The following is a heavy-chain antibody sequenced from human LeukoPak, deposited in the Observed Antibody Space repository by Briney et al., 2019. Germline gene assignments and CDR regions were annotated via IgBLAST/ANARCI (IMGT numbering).Heavy chain of an antibody. CDR3: ARDTDGYNDY. V-gene: IGHV1-18*01. J-gene: IGHJ4*02. D-gene: IGHD5-24*01. CDR1: GYTFTSYG. Sequence: ASVKVSCKAFGYTFTSYGVSWVRQAPGQGLEWMGWISAYNGNTKYAQKLQGRVTMTTDTSTSTAYMELRSLRSDDTAVYYCARDTDGYNDYWGQGTLVTVSS. CDR2: ISAYNGNT.